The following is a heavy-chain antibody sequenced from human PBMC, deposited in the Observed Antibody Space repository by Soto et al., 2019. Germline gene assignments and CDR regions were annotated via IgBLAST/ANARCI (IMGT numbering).Heavy chain of an antibody. Sequence: XSVKVSFNASGYTFTSYDINWVRHATGQGLEWMGWMNPNSGNTGYAQKFQGRVTMTRNTSISTAYMELSSLRSEDTDVYYCARDFWSGSTLYYYYYMDVWGKGTTVTVSS. CDR3: ARDFWSGSTLYYYYYMDV. CDR1: GYTFTSYD. V-gene: IGHV1-8*01. D-gene: IGHD3-3*01. J-gene: IGHJ6*03. CDR2: MNPNSGNT.